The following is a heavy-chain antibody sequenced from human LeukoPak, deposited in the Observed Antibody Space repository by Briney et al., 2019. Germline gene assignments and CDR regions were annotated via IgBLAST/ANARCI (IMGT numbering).Heavy chain of an antibody. J-gene: IGHJ4*02. V-gene: IGHV3-74*01. CDR2: ISSDGRRT. CDR3: ARDPCTNGVCFIDY. D-gene: IGHD2-8*01. CDR1: GFTFSTYV. Sequence: PGESLRLSCAASGFTFSTYVMNWVRQAPGKGLVWVSRISSDGRRTSYADSVKGRFTISRDNAKNTLYLQMNSLRAEDTAVYYCARDPCTNGVCFIDYWGQGNLVTVAS.